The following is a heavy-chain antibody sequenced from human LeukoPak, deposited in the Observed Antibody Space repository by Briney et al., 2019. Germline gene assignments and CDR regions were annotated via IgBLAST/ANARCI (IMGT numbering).Heavy chain of an antibody. V-gene: IGHV3-74*01. D-gene: IGHD3-10*01. J-gene: IGHJ6*03. Sequence: GGSLRLSCAASGFTFSSYWMHWVRQAPGKGLVWVSRINSDGSSTSYADSVKGRFTISRDNAKNTLYLQMNSLRAEDTAVYYCARGSGSGNYYYYYYMDVWGKGTTATISS. CDR1: GFTFSSYW. CDR3: ARGSGSGNYYYYYYMDV. CDR2: INSDGSST.